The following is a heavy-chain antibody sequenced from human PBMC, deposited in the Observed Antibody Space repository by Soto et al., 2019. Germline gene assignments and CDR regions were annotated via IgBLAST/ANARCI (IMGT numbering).Heavy chain of an antibody. J-gene: IGHJ4*02. V-gene: IGHV3-30-3*01. CDR3: ARDLMEGLDPVGATDY. D-gene: IGHD1-26*01. CDR1: GFTFSSYA. Sequence: QVQLVESGGGVVQPGRSLRLSCAASGFTFSSYAMHWVRQAPGKGLEWVAVISYDGSNKYYADSVKGRFTISRDNSKNTLYLQMKSLRAEDTAVYYCARDLMEGLDPVGATDYWGQGTLVTVSS. CDR2: ISYDGSNK.